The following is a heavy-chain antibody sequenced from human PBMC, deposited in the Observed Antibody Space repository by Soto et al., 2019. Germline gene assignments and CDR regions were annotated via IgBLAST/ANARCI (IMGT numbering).Heavy chain of an antibody. CDR1: GYSFKNYA. Sequence: QVQLVQSGPEVKRPGASVRISCRTAGYSFKNYAIHWVRQARGKKLEWMGWSNEGSGNTRYSQKFQGRMSIARDTSASTSYLDLRSLTSEDTAIYFCARDDRTISGAVTLDYWGPGTLVTVSS. V-gene: IGHV1-3*01. D-gene: IGHD3-3*02. J-gene: IGHJ4*02. CDR3: ARDDRTISGAVTLDY. CDR2: SNEGSGNT.